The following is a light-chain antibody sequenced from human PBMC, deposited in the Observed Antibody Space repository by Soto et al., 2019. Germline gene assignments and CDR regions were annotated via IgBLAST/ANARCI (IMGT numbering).Light chain of an antibody. CDR3: SSYTDSSSRV. CDR2: EVT. Sequence: QSALTQPASVSGSPGQSITISCTGTSSDVGTYNYVSWYQQHPGKAPKLIIYEVTNRPSGVSDRFSGSKSGNTASLTISGLQAEDEADYYCSSYTDSSSRVFVTGTKVTVL. V-gene: IGLV2-14*01. J-gene: IGLJ1*01. CDR1: SSDVGTYNY.